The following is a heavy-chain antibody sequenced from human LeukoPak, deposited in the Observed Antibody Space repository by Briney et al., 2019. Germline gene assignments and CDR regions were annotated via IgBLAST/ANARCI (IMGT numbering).Heavy chain of an antibody. Sequence: SQTLSRTCTVSGDSISSGDYYWSWIRQPAGKGLEWNGRISSSGSTNYNPSLKSRVTISVDTSKNQFSLKLSSVTAADTAVYYCARGLDYYGSGSYYNWFDPWGQGTLVTVSS. CDR1: GDSISSGDYY. J-gene: IGHJ5*02. V-gene: IGHV4-61*02. CDR3: ARGLDYYGSGSYYNWFDP. CDR2: ISSSGST. D-gene: IGHD3-10*01.